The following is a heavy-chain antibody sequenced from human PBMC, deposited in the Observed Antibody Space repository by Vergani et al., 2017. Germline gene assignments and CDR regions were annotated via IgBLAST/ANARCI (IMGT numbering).Heavy chain of an antibody. J-gene: IGHJ3*02. Sequence: QVQLVESGGGLVKPGGSLRLSCAASGFSFSDHYMPWIRQAPGKGLEWVSYISNSGNTIEYADSVKGRFSISRDNAKSSLFLQMDSLRAEDTAVYYCARDHRDYNNYPGTFDIWGRGSMVTVSS. CDR3: ARDHRDYNNYPGTFDI. CDR1: GFSFSDHY. D-gene: IGHD5-24*01. CDR2: ISNSGNTI. V-gene: IGHV3-11*01.